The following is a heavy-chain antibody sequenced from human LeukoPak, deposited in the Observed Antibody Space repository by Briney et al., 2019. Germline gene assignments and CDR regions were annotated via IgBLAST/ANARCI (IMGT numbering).Heavy chain of an antibody. Sequence: SETLSLTCTGSGGSISSYYWSWIRQPPGKGLEWIGYIYYSGSTNYNPSLKSRVTISVDTSKNQFSLKLNSVTAADTAVYYCARRRVGAISSYNWFDPWGQGTLVTVSS. CDR1: GGSISSYY. J-gene: IGHJ5*02. CDR2: IYYSGST. V-gene: IGHV4-59*08. CDR3: ARRRVGAISSYNWFDP. D-gene: IGHD1-26*01.